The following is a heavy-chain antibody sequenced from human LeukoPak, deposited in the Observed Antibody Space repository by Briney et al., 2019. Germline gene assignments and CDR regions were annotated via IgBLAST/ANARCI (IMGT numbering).Heavy chain of an antibody. D-gene: IGHD2-2*01. CDR2: INPNSGGT. CDR3: ARVMRSQYQLTYYFDY. J-gene: IGHJ4*02. Sequence: ASVKVSCKASGYTFTGYYMHWVRQAPGQGLEWMGWINPNSGGTNYAQKFQSRVTMTRDTSISTAYMELSRLRSDDTAVYYCARVMRSQYQLTYYFDYWGQGTLVTVSS. CDR1: GYTFTGYY. V-gene: IGHV1-2*02.